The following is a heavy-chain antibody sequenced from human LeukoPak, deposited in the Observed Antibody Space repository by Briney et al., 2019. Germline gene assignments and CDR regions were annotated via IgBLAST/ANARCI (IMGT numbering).Heavy chain of an antibody. CDR1: GYTFTSYA. CDR2: INTNTGNP. CDR3: ASPDDCGDYVDAFDI. Sequence: GASVKVSCKASGYTFTSYAMNWVRLAPGQGLEWMGWINTNTGNPTYAQGFTGRFVFSLDTSVSTAYLQISSLKAEDTAVYYCASPDDCGDYVDAFDIWGQGTMVTVSS. V-gene: IGHV7-4-1*02. D-gene: IGHD4-17*01. J-gene: IGHJ3*02.